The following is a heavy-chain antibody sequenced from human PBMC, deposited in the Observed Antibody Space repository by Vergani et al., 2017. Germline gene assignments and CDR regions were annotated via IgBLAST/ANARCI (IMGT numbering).Heavy chain of an antibody. CDR1: GGSISSSSYY. V-gene: IGHV4-39*07. CDR3: ARVGSSSGYYYYMDV. D-gene: IGHD6-6*01. J-gene: IGHJ6*03. Sequence: QVQLQESGPGLVKPSETLSLTCTVSGGSISSSSYYWGWIRQPPGKGLEWIGSIYYSGSTYYNPSLKSRVTISVDTSKNQFSLRLSSVTAADTAVYYCARVGSSSGYYYYMDVWGKGTTVTVSS. CDR2: IYYSGST.